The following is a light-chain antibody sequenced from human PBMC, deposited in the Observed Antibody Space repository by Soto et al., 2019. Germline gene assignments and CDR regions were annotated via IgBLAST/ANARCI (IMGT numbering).Light chain of an antibody. CDR2: AAS. J-gene: IGKJ3*01. Sequence: DIQMSQSPSSLTASVGDRVTITGRASRSIPSYLNWYQPTPGKAPKLXXYAASSLQSGVPSRFSGSGSGTDLTLTLSSLQPADFATYDCQPSYSTPTVTFGPGTKVDNK. V-gene: IGKV1-39*01. CDR3: QPSYSTPTVT. CDR1: RSIPSY.